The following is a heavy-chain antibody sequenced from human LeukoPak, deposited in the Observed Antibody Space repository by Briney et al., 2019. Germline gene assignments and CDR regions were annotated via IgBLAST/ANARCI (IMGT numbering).Heavy chain of an antibody. J-gene: IGHJ3*02. Sequence: PGGSLRLSCAASGFTFSSYWMHWVRQAPGKGLVWVSRINSDGSSTIYADSVKGRFTISRDNSKNTLYLQMNSLRAEDTAVYYCARGSVGITMIVVVIGAFDIWGQGTMVTVSS. D-gene: IGHD3-22*01. V-gene: IGHV3-74*01. CDR1: GFTFSSYW. CDR2: INSDGSST. CDR3: ARGSVGITMIVVVIGAFDI.